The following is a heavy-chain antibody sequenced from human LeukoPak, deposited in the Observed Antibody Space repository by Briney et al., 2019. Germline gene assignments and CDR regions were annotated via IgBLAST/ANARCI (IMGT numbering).Heavy chain of an antibody. J-gene: IGHJ4*02. V-gene: IGHV4-59*01. Sequence: SETLSLTCTVSGGSISSYYWSWIRQPPGKGLEWIGYIYYSGSTNYNPSLKSRVTISVDTSKNQFSLKLSSVTAADTAVYYCASRGKLLDYGAQETLVTVSS. CDR1: GGSISSYY. CDR2: IYYSGST. CDR3: ASRGKLLDY. D-gene: IGHD3-10*01.